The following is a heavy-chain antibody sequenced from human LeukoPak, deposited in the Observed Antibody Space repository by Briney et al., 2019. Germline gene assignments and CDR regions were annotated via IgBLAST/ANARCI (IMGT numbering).Heavy chain of an antibody. CDR3: AGLGDYGDYPFDY. CDR1: GGTFGSYA. D-gene: IGHD4-17*01. CDR2: IIPIFGTA. Sequence: SVKVSCKASGGTFGSYAISWVRQAPGQGLEWMGGIIPIFGTANYAQKFQGRVTITADESTSTAYMELSSLRSEDTAVYYCAGLGDYGDYPFDYWGQGTLVTVSS. J-gene: IGHJ4*02. V-gene: IGHV1-69*13.